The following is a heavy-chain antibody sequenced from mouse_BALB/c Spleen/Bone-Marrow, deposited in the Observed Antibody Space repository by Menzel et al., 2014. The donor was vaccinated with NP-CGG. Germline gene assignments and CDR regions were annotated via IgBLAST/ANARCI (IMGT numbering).Heavy chain of an antibody. CDR2: IYPGGGNT. CDR1: GYTFTSYW. J-gene: IGHJ3*01. CDR3: TRGGSNPFAY. Sequence: LQQYGSELVRPGASVKLSCKASGYTFTSYWVHWVKQRHGQGLEWIGNIYPGGGNTNYDENFKSKGTLTVDTSSSTAYMHLSSLTSEDSAVYYCTRGGSNPFAYWGQGTLVTVSA. D-gene: IGHD1-1*01. V-gene: IGHV1S22*01.